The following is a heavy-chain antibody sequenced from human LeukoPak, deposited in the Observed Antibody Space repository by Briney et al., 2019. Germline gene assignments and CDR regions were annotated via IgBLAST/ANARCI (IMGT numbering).Heavy chain of an antibody. CDR2: IYSGGST. D-gene: IGHD3-3*01. CDR3: AKAYYDFWSGYFQFDY. Sequence: GGSLRLSCAASGFTVSSNYMSWVRQAPGKGLEWVSVIYSGGSTYYADSVKGRFTISRDNSKNTLYLQMNSLRAEDTAVYYCAKAYYDFWSGYFQFDYWGQGTLVTVSS. CDR1: GFTVSSNY. J-gene: IGHJ4*02. V-gene: IGHV3-53*01.